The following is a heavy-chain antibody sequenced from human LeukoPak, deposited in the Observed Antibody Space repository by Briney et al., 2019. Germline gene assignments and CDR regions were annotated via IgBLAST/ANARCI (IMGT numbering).Heavy chain of an antibody. CDR3: AKIPYSDATTDDY. D-gene: IGHD1-26*01. J-gene: IGHJ4*02. Sequence: GESLRLSCAASGFTFSGYGMHWVRQAPGKGLEWVAVISYDGSNKYYADSVKGRFTISRDNSKNTLYLQMNSLRAEDTAVYYCAKIPYSDATTDDYWGQGTLVTVSS. CDR1: GFTFSGYG. V-gene: IGHV3-30*18. CDR2: ISYDGSNK.